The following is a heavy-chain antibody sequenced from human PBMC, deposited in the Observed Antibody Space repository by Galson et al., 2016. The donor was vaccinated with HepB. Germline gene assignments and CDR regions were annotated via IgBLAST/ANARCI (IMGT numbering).Heavy chain of an antibody. J-gene: IGHJ4*02. CDR3: ARGLTARHVDF. CDR1: SDSVSTSY. V-gene: IGHV4-59*02. CDR2: VSFGGST. D-gene: IGHD6-6*01. Sequence: ETLSLTCSVSSDSVSTSYWSWIRQPPGKGLEWLGYVSFGGSTNYNASLRSRASISVDTSNNQFSLSLTSVTATDTAMYFCARGLTARHVDFWGQGILVTVSS.